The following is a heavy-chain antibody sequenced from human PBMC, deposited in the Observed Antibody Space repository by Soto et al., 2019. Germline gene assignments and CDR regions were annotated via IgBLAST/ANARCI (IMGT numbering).Heavy chain of an antibody. J-gene: IGHJ1*01. D-gene: IGHD3-16*02. CDR1: GFTFSSYE. CDR2: ISGSGYTSDAGPTI. V-gene: IGHV3-48*03. Sequence: GGSLRLSCAASGFTFSSYEMIWVRQAPGKGLEWVSYISGSGYTSDAGPTIHYADSVKGRFTISRNNAKNSLYPQMNSLRVEDTAVYYCARVSQSFIEYFQHWGQGTLVTVSS. CDR3: ARVSQSFIEYFQH.